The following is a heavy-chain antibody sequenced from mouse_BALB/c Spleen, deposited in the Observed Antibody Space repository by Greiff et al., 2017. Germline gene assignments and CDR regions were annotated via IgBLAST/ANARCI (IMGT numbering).Heavy chain of an antibody. D-gene: IGHD4-1*01. CDR3: ARLPNWGYFDY. V-gene: IGHV14-3*02. CDR1: GFNIKDTY. CDR2: IDPANGNT. Sequence: EVQLQQSGAELVKPGASVKLSCTASGFNIKDTYMHWVKQRPEQGLEWIGRIDPANGNTKYDPKFQGKATITADTSSSTAYMHLNSLTSEDSAVYYCARLPNWGYFDYWGQGTTLTVSS. J-gene: IGHJ2*01.